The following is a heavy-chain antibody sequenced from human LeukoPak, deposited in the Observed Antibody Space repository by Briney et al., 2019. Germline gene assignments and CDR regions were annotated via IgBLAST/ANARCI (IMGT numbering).Heavy chain of an antibody. CDR1: GFTVSSNY. V-gene: IGHV3-53*01. CDR3: ASLVAGIRWFDH. Sequence: PGGSLRLSCAASGFTVSSNYMSWVRQAPGKGLEWVSVIYSGGITYYADSVKGRFTISRDNSKNTLYLQMNSLRAEDTAVYYCASLVAGIRWFDHWGQGTLVTVSS. D-gene: IGHD6-19*01. J-gene: IGHJ5*02. CDR2: IYSGGIT.